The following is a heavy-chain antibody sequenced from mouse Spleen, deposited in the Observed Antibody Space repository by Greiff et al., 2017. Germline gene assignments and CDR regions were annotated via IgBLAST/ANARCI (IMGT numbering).Heavy chain of an antibody. D-gene: IGHD2-10*02. J-gene: IGHJ1*01. Sequence: EVKLVESGGGLVQSGRSLRLSCATSGFTFSDFYMEWVRQAPGKGLEWIAASRNKANDYTTEYSASVKGRFIVSRDTSQSILYLQMNALRAEDTAIYYCARDATKYGNTGYFDVWGAGTTVTVSS. V-gene: IGHV7-1*01. CDR1: GFTFSDFY. CDR2: SRNKANDYTT. CDR3: ARDATKYGNTGYFDV.